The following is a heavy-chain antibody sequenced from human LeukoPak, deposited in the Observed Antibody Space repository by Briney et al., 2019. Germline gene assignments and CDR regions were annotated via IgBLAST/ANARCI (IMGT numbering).Heavy chain of an antibody. CDR3: VTGLDRVVFGVVNLVY. J-gene: IGHJ4*02. V-gene: IGHV4-39*07. CDR1: GGSISSSSYY. D-gene: IGHD3-3*01. Sequence: IPSETLSLTCTVSGGSISSSSYYWGWIRQPPGKGLEWIGSIYYSGSTYYNPSLKSRVTISVDTSKNQFSLKLSSVTAADTAVYYCVTGLDRVVFGVVNLVYWGQGTLVTVSS. CDR2: IYYSGST.